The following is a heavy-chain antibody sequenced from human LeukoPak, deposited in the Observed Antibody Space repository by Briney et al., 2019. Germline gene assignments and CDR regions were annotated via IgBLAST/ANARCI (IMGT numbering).Heavy chain of an antibody. CDR1: GGSISSSNY. J-gene: IGHJ5*02. CDR3: ARGGGSCYSCWFDP. D-gene: IGHD2-15*01. Sequence: PSGTLSLTCAVSGGSISSSNYWSWIRQHPGKGLEWIGYIYYSGSTYYNPSVKSRVTISVDTSKNQFSLKLSSVTAADTAVYYCARGGGSCYSCWFDPWGQGTLVTVSS. CDR2: IYYSGST. V-gene: IGHV4-31*11.